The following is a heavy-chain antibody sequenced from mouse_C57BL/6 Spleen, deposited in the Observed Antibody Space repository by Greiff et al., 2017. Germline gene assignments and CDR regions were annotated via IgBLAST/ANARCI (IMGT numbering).Heavy chain of an antibody. J-gene: IGHJ4*01. V-gene: IGHV3-6*01. D-gene: IGHD1-1*01. CDR1: GYSITSGYY. Sequence: EVQLQQSGPGLVKPSQSLSLTCSVTGYSITSGYYWNWIRQFPGNKLEWMGYISYDGSNNYNPSLKNRISITRDTSKHQFFLKLNSVTTEDTATYYCAREGIYYYGSSYVGAMDYWGQGTSVTVSS. CDR3: AREGIYYYGSSYVGAMDY. CDR2: ISYDGSN.